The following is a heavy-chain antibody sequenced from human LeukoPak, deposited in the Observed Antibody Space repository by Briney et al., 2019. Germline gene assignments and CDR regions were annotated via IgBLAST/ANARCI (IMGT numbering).Heavy chain of an antibody. CDR3: ARAGQSSGWYFDY. CDR2: INPNSGDT. V-gene: IGHV1-2*02. CDR1: GYTFTGYN. Sequence: ASVKVSCKASGYTFTGYNMHWVRQAPGQGLEWMGWINPNSGDTYFAQKFQGRVTMTRDTSISTAYMDLSRLRSDDTAVYYCARAGQSSGWYFDYWGQGTLVTVSS. J-gene: IGHJ4*02. D-gene: IGHD6-19*01.